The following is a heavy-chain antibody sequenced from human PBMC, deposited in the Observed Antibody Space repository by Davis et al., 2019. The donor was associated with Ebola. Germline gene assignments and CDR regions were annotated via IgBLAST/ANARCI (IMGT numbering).Heavy chain of an antibody. CDR2: ISSSSSYI. Sequence: PGGSLRLSCAASGFTFSSYSMNWVRQAPGKGLEWVSSISSSSSYIYYADSVKGRFTISRDNAKNMLYLQMNSLRAEDTAVYYCATLGSGWPLDDWGQGTLVTVSS. CDR1: GFTFSSYS. J-gene: IGHJ4*02. CDR3: ATLGSGWPLDD. V-gene: IGHV3-21*06. D-gene: IGHD6-19*01.